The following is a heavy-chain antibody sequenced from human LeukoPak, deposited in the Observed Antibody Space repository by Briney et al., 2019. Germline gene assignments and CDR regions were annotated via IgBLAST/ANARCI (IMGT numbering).Heavy chain of an antibody. CDR2: INWNGGST. Sequence: GGSLRPSCAASGFTFDDYGMSWVRQAPGKGLEWVSGINWNGGSTGYADSVKGRFTISRDNAKNSLYLQMNSLRAEDTALYYCARDGAVAGTGDCFDYWGQGTLVTVSS. CDR1: GFTFDDYG. CDR3: ARDGAVAGTGDCFDY. D-gene: IGHD6-19*01. J-gene: IGHJ4*02. V-gene: IGHV3-20*04.